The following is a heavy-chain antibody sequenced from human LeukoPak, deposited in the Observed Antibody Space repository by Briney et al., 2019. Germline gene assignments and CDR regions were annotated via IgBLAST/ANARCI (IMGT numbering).Heavy chain of an antibody. D-gene: IGHD3-9*01. J-gene: IGHJ4*02. CDR3: AKFDYDILAGYSTFDY. CDR1: GFTFSSYA. CDR2: ISGSGGST. Sequence: GGPLRLSCAASGFTFSSYAMSWVRQATGKGLEWVSAISGSGGSTYYADSVKGRFTISRDNSKNTLYLQMNSLRAEDTAVYYCAKFDYDILAGYSTFDYWGQGTLVTVSS. V-gene: IGHV3-23*01.